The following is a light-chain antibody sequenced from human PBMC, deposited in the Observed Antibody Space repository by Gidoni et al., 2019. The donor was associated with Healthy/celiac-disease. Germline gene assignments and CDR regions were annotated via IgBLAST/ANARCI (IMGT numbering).Light chain of an antibody. V-gene: IGKV1-33*01. CDR2: DAS. J-gene: IGKJ4*01. CDR1: QDISNY. CDR3: QQYGS. Sequence: DIQMTQSPSSLSASVGDRVTITCQASQDISNYLNWYQQKPGKAPKLLIYDASNLETGVPSRFSGSGSGTDFTFTISSLQPEDIATYYCQQYGSFGGGTKLEIK.